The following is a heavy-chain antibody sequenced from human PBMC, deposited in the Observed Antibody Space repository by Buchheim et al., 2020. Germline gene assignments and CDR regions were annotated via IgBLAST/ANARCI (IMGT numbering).Heavy chain of an antibody. J-gene: IGHJ4*02. Sequence: QVQLVESGGGVVQPGRSLRLSCAASGFTFSSCGMHWVRQAPGKGLEWVAVIWYDGSNKYYADSVKGRFTISRDNSKNTLYLQMNSLRAEDTAVYYCARDCEYYYDSSGLDYWGQGTL. CDR3: ARDCEYYYDSSGLDY. V-gene: IGHV3-33*01. CDR2: IWYDGSNK. D-gene: IGHD3-22*01. CDR1: GFTFSSCG.